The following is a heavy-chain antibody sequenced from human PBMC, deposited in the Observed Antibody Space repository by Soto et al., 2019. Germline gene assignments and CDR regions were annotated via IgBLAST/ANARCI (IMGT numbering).Heavy chain of an antibody. CDR2: IRSKLYGGTI. CDR1: GFTFGDYA. J-gene: IGHJ4*02. V-gene: IGHV3-49*05. CDR3: SSYPDY. Sequence: EVQLVESGGGLAKPGRSLRLSCTASGFTFGDYALSWFRQAPGKGLEWLSFIRSKLYGGTIEYAASVKGRFTISRDDSQSIAYLQMNNLKSEDTAVYCCSSYPDYWGQGTLVTVSS.